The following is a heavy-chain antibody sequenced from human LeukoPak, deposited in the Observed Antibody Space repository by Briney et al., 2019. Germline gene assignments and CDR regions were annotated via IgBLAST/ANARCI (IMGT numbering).Heavy chain of an antibody. V-gene: IGHV1-46*01. CDR1: GYTFTSYG. J-gene: IGHJ4*02. CDR3: ARGGDIVVVPAAMLDY. D-gene: IGHD2-2*01. CDR2: INPSGGST. Sequence: ASVKVSCKASGYTFTSYGISWVRQAPGQGLEWMGIINPSGGSTNYAQKFQGGVTMTRDMSTSTVYMELSSLRSEDTAVYYCARGGDIVVVPAAMLDYWGQGTLVTVSS.